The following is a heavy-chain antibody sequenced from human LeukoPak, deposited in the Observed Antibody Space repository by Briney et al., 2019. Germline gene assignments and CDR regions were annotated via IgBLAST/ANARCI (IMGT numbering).Heavy chain of an antibody. D-gene: IGHD1-26*01. CDR1: GFTFISYS. V-gene: IGHV3-23*01. CDR3: AKALKGSYYV. J-gene: IGHJ4*02. CDR2: ISGSGGST. Sequence: PGGSLRLSCAASGFTFISYSMSWVRQAPGTGLEWVSAISGSGGSTYYADSVKGRFTISRDNSKNTLYLQMNSLRAEDTAVYYCAKALKGSYYVWGQGTLVTVSS.